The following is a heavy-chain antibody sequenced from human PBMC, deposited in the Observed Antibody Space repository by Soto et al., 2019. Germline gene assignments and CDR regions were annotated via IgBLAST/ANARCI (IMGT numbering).Heavy chain of an antibody. CDR2: MSFDGYDK. J-gene: IGHJ4*02. V-gene: IGHV3-30-3*01. D-gene: IGHD3-10*01. Sequence: QVQLVESGGGVVQPGGSLRLSCAASGFTFSDSAMHWVRQAPGKGLEWVAAMSFDGYDKYYADSVKGRFTISRDNSMDTLVPKLTSLRPEDTALYYCARNSGGVVRGIGNWGQGTLATVSS. CDR1: GFTFSDSA. CDR3: ARNSGGVVRGIGN.